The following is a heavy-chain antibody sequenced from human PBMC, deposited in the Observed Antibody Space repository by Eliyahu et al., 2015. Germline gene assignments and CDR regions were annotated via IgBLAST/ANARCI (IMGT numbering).Heavy chain of an antibody. V-gene: IGHV6-1*01. J-gene: IGHJ4*02. Sequence: QVQLQQSGPGLVKPSQTLXLTCAISGDSVSSNSVAWNWIRQSPSRGLEWLGRTYYRSKWHNDYAVSVKSRITFNPDTSKNQFSLQLNSVTPEDTAVYYCARGSPSGLLPTTSFDYWGQGTLVTVSS. CDR2: TYYRSKWHN. CDR1: GDSVSSNSVA. D-gene: IGHD4-17*01. CDR3: ARGSPSGLLPTTSFDY.